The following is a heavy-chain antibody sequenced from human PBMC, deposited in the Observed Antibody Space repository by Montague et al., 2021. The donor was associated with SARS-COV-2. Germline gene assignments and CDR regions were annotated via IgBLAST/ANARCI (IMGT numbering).Heavy chain of an antibody. Sequence: SETLSLTCTVSGGSVSSSNYYWGWIRQPPGKGLEWIGSIHYSGSTYYKPSLKSRATISLDTSKNQFSLKLNSVTAADTAVYYCSRGDFGVVIIPYYYYYMAVWGKGPTVTVSS. V-gene: IGHV4-39*01. CDR2: IHYSGST. CDR1: GGSVSSSNYY. J-gene: IGHJ6*03. D-gene: IGHD3-3*01. CDR3: SRGDFGVVIIPYYYYYMAV.